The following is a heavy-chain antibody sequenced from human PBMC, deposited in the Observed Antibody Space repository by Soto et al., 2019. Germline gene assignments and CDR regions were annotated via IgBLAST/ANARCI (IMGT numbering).Heavy chain of an antibody. CDR1: GYSFITYW. V-gene: IGHV5-51*01. J-gene: IGHJ4*02. CDR3: VRQRALDSSGHYSDF. Sequence: GESLKISCRGSGYSFITYWIGWVRQMPGKGLEWMGIIYPGDSDIRYSPSFQGQVIISADRSISTAYLQWTSLKASDTAMYYCVRQRALDSSGHYSDFWGQGTQVNVSS. CDR2: IYPGDSDI. D-gene: IGHD3-22*01.